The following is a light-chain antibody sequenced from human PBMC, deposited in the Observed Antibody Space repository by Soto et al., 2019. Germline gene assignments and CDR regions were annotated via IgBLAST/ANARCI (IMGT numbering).Light chain of an antibody. CDR3: PLYYGGAQPHWV. J-gene: IGLJ2*01. V-gene: IGLV7-43*01. CDR1: TGAVTSGHH. CDR2: STD. Sequence: QAVVTQESSLTVSPGGTVTLTCASSTGAVTSGHHPNWLQQKPGQAPRTVIYSTDNKQDCTPDRFSGSLLGGKAALTVSGVQPEDEAEYYCPLYYGGAQPHWVVGGGTKLTVL.